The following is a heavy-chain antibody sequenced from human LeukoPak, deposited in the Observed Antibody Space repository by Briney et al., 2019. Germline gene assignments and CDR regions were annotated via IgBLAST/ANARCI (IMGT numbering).Heavy chain of an antibody. CDR2: IYWNSGSI. CDR1: GFTFDDYA. V-gene: IGHV3-9*03. Sequence: GGSLRLSCAGPGFTFDDYAMHWVRQAPGKGLEWVSGIYWNSGSIRYGASVKGRFTISRDNAKNSLYLQMNSLRAEDMALYYCAKTSTSYCAGDCLPGYFDLWGRGTLVTVSS. D-gene: IGHD2-21*02. J-gene: IGHJ2*01. CDR3: AKTSTSYCAGDCLPGYFDL.